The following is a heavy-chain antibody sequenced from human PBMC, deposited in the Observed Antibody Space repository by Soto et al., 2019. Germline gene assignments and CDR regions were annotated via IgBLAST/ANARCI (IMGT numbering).Heavy chain of an antibody. Sequence: GRSLRLSCAASGFTFSAYSMNWVRQAPGKGLEWVSYITSTSSPIYYADSVKGRFTTSRDNAKNSLYLELNSLRDEDTAVYYCARDTRSSHAFDIWGPGTMVTVSS. V-gene: IGHV3-48*02. J-gene: IGHJ3*02. CDR2: ITSTSSPI. CDR1: GFTFSAYS. CDR3: ARDTRSSHAFDI. D-gene: IGHD6-13*01.